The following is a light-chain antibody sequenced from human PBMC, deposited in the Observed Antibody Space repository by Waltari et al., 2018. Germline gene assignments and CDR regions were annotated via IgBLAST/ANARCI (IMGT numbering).Light chain of an antibody. Sequence: DIVMTQSPDSLAVSLGERATINCKSSQTLLYNSNNKNYLAWYQQKPGQPPQLLVYWASILYSGVPDRFSGSGYGTDFTLTISSLQAEDVAVYYCQQYYTTPYTFGQGTKLEIK. V-gene: IGKV4-1*01. J-gene: IGKJ2*01. CDR1: QTLLYNSNNKNY. CDR2: WAS. CDR3: QQYYTTPYT.